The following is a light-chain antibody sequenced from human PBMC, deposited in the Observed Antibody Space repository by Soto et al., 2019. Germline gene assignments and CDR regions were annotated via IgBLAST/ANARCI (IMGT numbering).Light chain of an antibody. CDR1: SSDVGAYNY. CDR3: SSYTTSSPLV. Sequence: QSVLTQPASVSGSPGQSITFSCTGTSSDVGAYNYVSWYQHHPGKAPKLMIYDVSDRPSGVSNRFSGSKSGNTASLTISGLQAEDEADYYCSSYTTSSPLVFGGGTQLTVL. CDR2: DVS. J-gene: IGLJ2*01. V-gene: IGLV2-14*03.